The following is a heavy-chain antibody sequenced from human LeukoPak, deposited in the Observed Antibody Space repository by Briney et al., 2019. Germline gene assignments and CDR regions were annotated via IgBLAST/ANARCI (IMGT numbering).Heavy chain of an antibody. CDR2: INHSGST. Sequence: SETLSLTCTVSGGSISSFFWSWIRQPPGKGLEWIGEINHSGSTNYNPSLKRRVTISVDTSKNQFSLKLSYVMTADQTAVYYGRGHQVTTSRRGYYYYMDVWGKGTTVTVSS. V-gene: IGHV4-34*01. CDR3: GRGHQVTTSRRGYYYYMDV. CDR1: GGSISSFF. J-gene: IGHJ6*03. D-gene: IGHD4-17*01.